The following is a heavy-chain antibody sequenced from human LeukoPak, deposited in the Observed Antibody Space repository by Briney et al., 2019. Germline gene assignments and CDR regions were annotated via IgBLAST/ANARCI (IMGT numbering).Heavy chain of an antibody. J-gene: IGHJ4*02. CDR2: LNPNNGDT. V-gene: IGHV1-2*06. Sequence: GASVKVSCKTSGYTFIDYFIHLVRQAPGQGLEWMGRLNPNNGDTYYAQDFRGRVTMTRDTSISTAYMELSRLTSDDTAVYYCARDLSSTSNREFDYWGQGTLVSVSS. D-gene: IGHD1-14*01. CDR1: GYTFIDYF. CDR3: ARDLSSTSNREFDY.